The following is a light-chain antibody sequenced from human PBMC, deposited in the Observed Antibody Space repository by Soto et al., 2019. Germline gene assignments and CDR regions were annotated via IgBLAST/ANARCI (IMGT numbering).Light chain of an antibody. CDR1: QSVSSSY. CDR2: GAS. CDR3: QQNGSSRLT. Sequence: EIVLTQSPGTLSLSPGQRATLSCRASQSVSSSYLAWYQQKPGQAPRLLIYGASSRATGIPDRFSGSGSGTHFTLTISRLEPEDFAVYYCQQNGSSRLTFGGGTKVEIK. J-gene: IGKJ4*02. V-gene: IGKV3-20*01.